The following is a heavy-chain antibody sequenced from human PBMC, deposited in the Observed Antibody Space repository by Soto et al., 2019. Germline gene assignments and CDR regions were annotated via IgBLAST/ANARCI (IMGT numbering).Heavy chain of an antibody. V-gene: IGHV3-23*01. CDR2: ISGSGGST. CDR1: GFTFSSYA. J-gene: IGHJ4*02. Sequence: EVQLLESGGGLVQPGGSLRLSCAASGFTFSSYAMSWVRQAPGKGLEWVSAISGSGGSTYYADSVKGRFTISRDNSKNTLYLQMNSLRSEDTAVYYCAKDRHYYDSSGNFDYWGQGTLVTVSS. CDR3: AKDRHYYDSSGNFDY. D-gene: IGHD3-22*01.